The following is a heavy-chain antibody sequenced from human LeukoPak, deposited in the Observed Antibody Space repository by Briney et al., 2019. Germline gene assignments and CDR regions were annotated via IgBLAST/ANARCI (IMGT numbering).Heavy chain of an antibody. V-gene: IGHV3-23*01. D-gene: IGHD3-22*01. CDR3: AKDRYDSSGYRLGAFDI. Sequence: PGGSLRLSCAASGFTFSSYAMSWVRQAPGKGLEWVSAISGSGGSTYYADSVKGRFTISRDNSKNTLYLQMNSLRAEDTAVYYCAKDRYDSSGYRLGAFDIWGQGTMVTVSS. CDR2: ISGSGGST. J-gene: IGHJ3*02. CDR1: GFTFSSYA.